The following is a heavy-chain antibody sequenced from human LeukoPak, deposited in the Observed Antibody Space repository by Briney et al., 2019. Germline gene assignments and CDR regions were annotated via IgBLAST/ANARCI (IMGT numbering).Heavy chain of an antibody. V-gene: IGHV3-21*01. CDR1: GFTFRSYS. J-gene: IGHJ4*02. D-gene: IGHD3-10*02. CDR2: ISTSSSYI. Sequence: GGSLRLSCAASGFTFRSYSMTWVRQAPGKGLEWVSFISTSSSYIYYADSVKGRFIISRDNAKTSLSLQMNSLRAEDTAVYYCARGTMFPYYFDYWGQGTLVTVSS. CDR3: ARGTMFPYYFDY.